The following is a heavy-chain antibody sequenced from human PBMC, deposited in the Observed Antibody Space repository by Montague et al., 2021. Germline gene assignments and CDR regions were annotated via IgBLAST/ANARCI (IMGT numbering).Heavy chain of an antibody. D-gene: IGHD1-26*01. V-gene: IGHV5-10-1*01. CDR2: IDPRDSYI. Sequence: QSGAEVKTPGESLRISCKGSGYSFSSNWINWVRQMPGKGLEWMGRIDPRDSYINYSPSFEGHVTISADKSNTTAYLQWSSLKASDTATYYCAVSGVEGAFLGMDVWGQGTTVTVSS. CDR1: GYSFSSNW. CDR3: AVSGVEGAFLGMDV. J-gene: IGHJ6*02.